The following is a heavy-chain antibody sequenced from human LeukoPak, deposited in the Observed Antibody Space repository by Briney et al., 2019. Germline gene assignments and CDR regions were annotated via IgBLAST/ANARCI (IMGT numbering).Heavy chain of an antibody. CDR3: ARGDPTGYFDL. CDR2: IYYSGST. J-gene: IGHJ2*01. Sequence: SETLSLTCTVSGGSISSSSYYWGWIRQPPGKGLEWIGSIYYSGSTYYNPSLKSRVTISVDTSKNQFSLKLSSVTAADTAVYYCARGDPTGYFDLWGRGTLVTVSS. CDR1: GGSISSSSYY. V-gene: IGHV4-39*07. D-gene: IGHD4-17*01.